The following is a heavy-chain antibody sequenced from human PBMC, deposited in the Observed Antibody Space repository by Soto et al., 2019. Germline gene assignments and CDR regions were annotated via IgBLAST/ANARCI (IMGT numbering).Heavy chain of an antibody. CDR2: MHAGNGNT. V-gene: IGHV1-3*01. D-gene: IGHD2-15*01. J-gene: IGHJ4*02. CDR1: GYTFTLHA. Sequence: QVHLVQSGAEVKRPGASVKVSCRASGYTFTLHAIHWVRQAPGQRLEWVGWMHAGNGNTKYSEKFQGRLSITRDTSANIAYMELGSLTIEDTAVYYCARRSGMYGIDFWGQGTLVTVSS. CDR3: ARRSGMYGIDF.